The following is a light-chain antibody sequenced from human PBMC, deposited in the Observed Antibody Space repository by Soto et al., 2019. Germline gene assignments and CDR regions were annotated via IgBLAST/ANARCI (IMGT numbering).Light chain of an antibody. Sequence: IGMTPYPATLSGSPGERATLDCRASHSGSTNLAWYQQKPDQAPRLLIYGASTRATGIPARFSGGGSGTEFNLNISSLQSDDFAVYYCQQYTNRPPWTFGEGTKG. J-gene: IGKJ1*01. CDR2: GAS. CDR1: HSGSTN. V-gene: IGKV3-15*01. CDR3: QQYTNRPPWT.